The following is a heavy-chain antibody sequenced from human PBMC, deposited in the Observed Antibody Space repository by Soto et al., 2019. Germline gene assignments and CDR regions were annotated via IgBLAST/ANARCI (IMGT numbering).Heavy chain of an antibody. CDR3: ARGNNGYYYGMDV. Sequence: SETLSLPRAVFCGSFSGYYRGRVPPPPGKGLEWIGEINHSGSTNYNPSLKSRVTISVDTSKNQFSLKLSSVTAADTAVYYCARGNNGYYYGMDVWGQGTTVTVSS. CDR1: CGSFSGYY. CDR2: INHSGST. J-gene: IGHJ6*02. D-gene: IGHD2-8*01. V-gene: IGHV4-34*01.